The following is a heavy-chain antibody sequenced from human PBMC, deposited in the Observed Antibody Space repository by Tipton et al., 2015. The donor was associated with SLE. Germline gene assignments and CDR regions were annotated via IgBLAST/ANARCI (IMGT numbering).Heavy chain of an antibody. Sequence: TLSLTCTVSGGSISGSNYYWDWIRQPPGKGPEWIGRITNNGNTYYIPSLQSRVTMSVDTSKNHFSLKLSSVTATDTAVYYCARDMRDVWTGYHYFDYWGQGTLVTVSS. CDR3: ARDMRDVWTGYHYFDY. CDR2: ITNNGNT. J-gene: IGHJ4*02. D-gene: IGHD3/OR15-3a*01. V-gene: IGHV4-39*02. CDR1: GGSISGSNYY.